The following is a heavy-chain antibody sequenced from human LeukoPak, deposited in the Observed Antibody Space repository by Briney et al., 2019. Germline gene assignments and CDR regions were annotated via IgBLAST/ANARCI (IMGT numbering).Heavy chain of an antibody. CDR2: ISYDGSNK. V-gene: IGHV3-30-3*01. J-gene: IGHJ4*02. Sequence: GGSLRLSCAASGFTFSSYAMHWVRQAPGKGLEWVAVISYDGSNKYYADSVKGRFTISRDNSKNTLYLQMNSLRAEDTAVYYFARAGRYGWNSEFDYWGPGTLVTVSS. CDR3: ARAGRYGWNSEFDY. D-gene: IGHD4-23*01. CDR1: GFTFSSYA.